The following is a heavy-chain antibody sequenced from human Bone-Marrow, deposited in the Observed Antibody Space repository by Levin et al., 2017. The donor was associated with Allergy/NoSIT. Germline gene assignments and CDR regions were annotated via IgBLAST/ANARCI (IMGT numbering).Heavy chain of an antibody. J-gene: IGHJ4*02. CDR2: IVPILETT. CDR3: ARDGSYGNFDR. Sequence: KISCKTSGVTFRTYAISWVRQAPGQGLEWMGRIVPILETTNYAQNFQGRVTITADKTTNTAYMDLLSLTSDDTAIYYCARDGSYGNFDRWGQGSLVIVSS. CDR1: GVTFRTYA. D-gene: IGHD1-26*01. V-gene: IGHV1-69*04.